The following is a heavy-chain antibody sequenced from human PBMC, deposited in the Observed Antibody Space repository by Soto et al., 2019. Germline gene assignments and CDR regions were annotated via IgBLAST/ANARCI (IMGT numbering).Heavy chain of an antibody. CDR2: IYYSGST. Sequence: SETLSLTCTVSGGSISSGGYYWSWIRQHPGKGLEWIGYIYYSGSTYYNPSLKSRVTISVDTSKNQFSLKLSSVTAADTAVYYCARGRGRLTAFDPWGQGTLVTVS. V-gene: IGHV4-31*03. CDR1: GGSISSGGYY. CDR3: ARGRGRLTAFDP. D-gene: IGHD2-8*01. J-gene: IGHJ5*02.